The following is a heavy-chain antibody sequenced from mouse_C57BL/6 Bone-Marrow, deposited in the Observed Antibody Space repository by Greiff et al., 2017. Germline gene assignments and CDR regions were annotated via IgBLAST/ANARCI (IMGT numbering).Heavy chain of an antibody. CDR2: IDPETGGT. D-gene: IGHD2-2*01. CDR3: TRYGYPYFDY. V-gene: IGHV1-15*01. Sequence: QVQLQQSGAELVRPGASVTLSCKASGYTFTDYEMHWVKQTPVHGLEWIGAIDPETGGTAYNQKFKGKAILTADKSSSTAYMELRSLTSEDSAVYYCTRYGYPYFDYWGQGTTLTVSS. J-gene: IGHJ2*01. CDR1: GYTFTDYE.